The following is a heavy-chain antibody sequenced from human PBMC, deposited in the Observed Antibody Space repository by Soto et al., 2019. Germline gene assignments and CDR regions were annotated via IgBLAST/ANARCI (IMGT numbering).Heavy chain of an antibody. V-gene: IGHV3-30*18. CDR2: ISYDGKNK. Sequence: GGSLRLSCQASGFNFDNYGMHWVRQAPGKGLEWVAVISYDGKNKYYADSVKGRFTISRDNSKNTLSLYLNTLKPEDTAVYHCAKDRVGGTFYTPLGFWGQGTLVTVSS. CDR1: GFNFDNYG. CDR3: AKDRVGGTFYTPLGF. D-gene: IGHD6-19*01. J-gene: IGHJ4*02.